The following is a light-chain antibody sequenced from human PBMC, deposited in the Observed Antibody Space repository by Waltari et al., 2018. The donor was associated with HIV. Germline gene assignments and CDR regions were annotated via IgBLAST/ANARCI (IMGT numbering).Light chain of an antibody. V-gene: IGLV3-21*02. Sequence: SYVLSQPPSVSVAPGQTASVTCGGDKLGAKSVHWYQQRPGQAPLLIIFYNSDRPSGISGLFSGSNSLGAAALTITRGEAGDEADYYCQVWDPLSDHPVFGTGTKVTVL. J-gene: IGLJ1*01. CDR1: KLGAKS. CDR3: QVWDPLSDHPV. CDR2: YNS.